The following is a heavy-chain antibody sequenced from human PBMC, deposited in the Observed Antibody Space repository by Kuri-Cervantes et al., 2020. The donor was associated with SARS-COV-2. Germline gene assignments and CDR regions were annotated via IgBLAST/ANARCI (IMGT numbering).Heavy chain of an antibody. CDR3: ASGGPILFNWFDP. CDR1: GGTFSSYA. V-gene: IGHV1-69*05. Sequence: SVKVSCKASGGTFSSYAISWVRQAPGQGLEWMGGIIPIFGTANYAQKFQGRVTITRNTSISTAYMELSSLRSEDTAVYYCASGGPILFNWFDPWGQGTLVTVSS. J-gene: IGHJ5*02. D-gene: IGHD2-15*01. CDR2: IIPIFGTA.